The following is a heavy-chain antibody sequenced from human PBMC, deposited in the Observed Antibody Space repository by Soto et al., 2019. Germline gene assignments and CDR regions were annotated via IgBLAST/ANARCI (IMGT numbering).Heavy chain of an antibody. CDR2: FSHDGRNT. CDR1: GFTFSDYA. D-gene: IGHD6-19*01. J-gene: IGHJ4*02. V-gene: IGHV3-30*18. Sequence: VQLVESGGGVVQPGRSLRLSCAASGFTFSDYAMHWVRQAPGKGLEWVAVFSHDGRNTHYADSVKGRFTISRDSSKNTVSLEMTSRRAEDTAVYYWAKGGRQWLVTSDFNYWGQGALVTVSS. CDR3: AKGGRQWLVTSDFNY.